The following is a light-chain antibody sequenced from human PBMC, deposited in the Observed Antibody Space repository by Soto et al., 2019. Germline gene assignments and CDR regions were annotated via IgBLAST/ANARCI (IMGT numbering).Light chain of an antibody. Sequence: QSVLTQPPSVSAAPGQKVTISCSGSSSNIGDSYVSWYRHFPGTAPKLLIYDNNKRPSGFPDRFSGSKSGTSATLGITGLQLGDEDEYYCGTWAITLSDWVFGGGTKVTVL. J-gene: IGLJ3*02. CDR1: SSNIGDSY. CDR2: DNN. V-gene: IGLV1-51*01. CDR3: GTWAITLSDWV.